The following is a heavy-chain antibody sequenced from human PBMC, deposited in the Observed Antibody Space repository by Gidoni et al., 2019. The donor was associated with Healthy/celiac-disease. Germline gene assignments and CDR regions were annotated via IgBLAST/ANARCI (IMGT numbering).Heavy chain of an antibody. CDR3: AISTGLYYDFWSGYSGSAAFDI. J-gene: IGHJ3*02. V-gene: IGHV3-23*01. Sequence: EVQLLESGGGLVQPGGSLRLSCAASGFTFSSYAMSWVRQAPGKGLEWVSAISGSGGSTYYADSVKGRFTISRDNSKNTLYLQMNSLRAEDTAVYYCAISTGLYYDFWSGYSGSAAFDIWGQGTMVTVSS. CDR2: ISGSGGST. CDR1: GFTFSSYA. D-gene: IGHD3-3*01.